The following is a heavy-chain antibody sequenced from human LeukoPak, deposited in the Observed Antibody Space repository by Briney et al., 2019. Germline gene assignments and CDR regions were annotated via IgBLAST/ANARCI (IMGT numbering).Heavy chain of an antibody. J-gene: IGHJ5*02. D-gene: IGHD3-10*01. V-gene: IGHV5-51*01. Sequence: ESLKISCKGSGYSFTSYWIGWVRQMPGKGLEWMGIIYPGDSDTRYSPSFQGQVTNSADKSISTAYLQWSSLKASDTAMYYCARSLTMIRGVIGNWFDPWGQGTLVTVSS. CDR1: GYSFTSYW. CDR2: IYPGDSDT. CDR3: ARSLTMIRGVIGNWFDP.